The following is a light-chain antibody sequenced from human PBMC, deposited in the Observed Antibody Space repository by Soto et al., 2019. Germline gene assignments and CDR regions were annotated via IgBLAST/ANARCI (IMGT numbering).Light chain of an antibody. V-gene: IGLV3-21*04. J-gene: IGLJ2*01. CDR2: YDS. CDR3: QVCDSSGYQVV. CDR1: NIGSKR. Sequence: SYELTQPPSVSVAPGKTATITCGGNNIGSKRVHWYHQKPGQAPLLVIYYDSDRPSGIPERFSGSNSGNTATLTISRVEAGDEAEYYCQVCDSSGYQVVFGGGTKLTVL.